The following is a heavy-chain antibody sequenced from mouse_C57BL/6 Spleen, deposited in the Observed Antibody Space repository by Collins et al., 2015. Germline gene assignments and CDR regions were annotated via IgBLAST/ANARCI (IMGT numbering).Heavy chain of an antibody. CDR2: ISDGGSYT. V-gene: IGHV5-4*02. D-gene: IGHD1-1*02. CDR1: GFTFSDYY. J-gene: IGHJ4*01. CDR3: ARDGGNYVYYAMDY. Sequence: EVQLVESGGGLVKPGGSLKLSCAASGFTFSDYYMYWVRQTPEKRLEWVATISDGGSYTYYPDSVKGRFTISRDNAKNNLYLQMSSLKSEDTAMYYCARDGGNYVYYAMDYWGQGTSVTVSS.